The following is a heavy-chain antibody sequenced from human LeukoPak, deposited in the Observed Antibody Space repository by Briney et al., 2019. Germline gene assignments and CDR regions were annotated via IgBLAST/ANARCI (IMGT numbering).Heavy chain of an antibody. V-gene: IGHV5-51*01. CDR2: IYPDDSDT. Sequence: GESLKISRKGSGYTFTSYWIGWVRQMPGKGLEWMGIIYPDDSDTRYSPSFQGQVTISADRSISTAYLQWSSLKASDTAMYYCARTYTSMSPFDYWGQGTLVTVSS. J-gene: IGHJ4*02. CDR1: GYTFTSYW. D-gene: IGHD5-18*01. CDR3: ARTYTSMSPFDY.